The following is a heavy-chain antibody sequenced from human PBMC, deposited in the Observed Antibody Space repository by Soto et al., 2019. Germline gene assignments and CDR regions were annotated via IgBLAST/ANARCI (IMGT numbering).Heavy chain of an antibody. Sequence: SETLSLTCDVSGYSITSGHYWGWIRQPPGKGLEWIGIIHHSGSTYYNPSLKSRVTISIDTSRKQFSLKLTSVTAADTAVYYCARRIEMTTMKAGMDVWGQGTTVTVSS. V-gene: IGHV4-38-2*01. J-gene: IGHJ6*02. CDR1: GYSITSGHY. CDR2: IHHSGST. CDR3: ARRIEMTTMKAGMDV.